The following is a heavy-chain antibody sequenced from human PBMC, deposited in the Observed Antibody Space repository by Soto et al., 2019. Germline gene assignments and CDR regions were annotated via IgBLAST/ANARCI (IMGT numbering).Heavy chain of an antibody. V-gene: IGHV4-59*01. CDR3: ARVVFGSSRYVNWFDP. J-gene: IGHJ5*02. D-gene: IGHD3-16*02. Sequence: PSETLSLTCTVSGASIRTYYWSWVRQPPGKGLEWIGYMYFRGSTNYNPSLKSRVTISVDTSKNQFSLKLSSVTAADTAVYYCARVVFGSSRYVNWFDPWGQGTLVTVSS. CDR1: GASIRTYY. CDR2: MYFRGST.